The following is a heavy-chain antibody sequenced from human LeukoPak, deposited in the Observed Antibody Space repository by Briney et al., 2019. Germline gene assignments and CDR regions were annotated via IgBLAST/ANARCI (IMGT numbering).Heavy chain of an antibody. D-gene: IGHD1-26*01. V-gene: IGHV1-2*02. J-gene: IGHJ4*02. Sequence: ASVKVSCKASGYTFTGYYIHWVRQAPGQGLAWMGWIDPNSGGTHYAQKFQDRVTMTRDTSISTAYMELSRLRSDDTAVYYCAREELTSGSYSEALDYWGQGTLVTVSS. CDR3: AREELTSGSYSEALDY. CDR1: GYTFTGYY. CDR2: IDPNSGGT.